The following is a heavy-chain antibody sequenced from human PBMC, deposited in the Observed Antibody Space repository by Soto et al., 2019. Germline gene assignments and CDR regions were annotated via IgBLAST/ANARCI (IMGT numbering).Heavy chain of an antibody. CDR1: GFTFSSHG. Sequence: QVQLVESGGGVVQPGRSLRLSCAASGFTFSSHGMHWVRQAPGKGLEWVAVIWYDGSNKYYADSVKGRFTISRDDSKNRVYLQMSSLRANDTAVYYCVRDVWYSIQAPCWGQGTLVTVSP. D-gene: IGHD4-4*01. CDR3: VRDVWYSIQAPC. V-gene: IGHV3-33*01. CDR2: IWYDGSNK. J-gene: IGHJ4*02.